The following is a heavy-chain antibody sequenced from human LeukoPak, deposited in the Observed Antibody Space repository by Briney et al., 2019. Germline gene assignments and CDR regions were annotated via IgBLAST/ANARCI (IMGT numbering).Heavy chain of an antibody. CDR2: ISAYNGNT. Sequence: ASVKVSCKASGYTFTSYGISWVRQAPGQGLEWMGWISAYNGNTNYAQKLQGRVTMTTDTSTSTAYMELRSLRSDDTAVYYCARDGYCSGGSCPRDAFDIWGQGTMVTVSS. J-gene: IGHJ3*02. D-gene: IGHD2-15*01. CDR3: ARDGYCSGGSCPRDAFDI. CDR1: GYTFTSYG. V-gene: IGHV1-18*01.